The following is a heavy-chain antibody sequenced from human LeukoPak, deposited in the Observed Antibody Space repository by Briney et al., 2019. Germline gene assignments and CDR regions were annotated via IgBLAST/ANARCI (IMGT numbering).Heavy chain of an antibody. V-gene: IGHV3-15*01. D-gene: IGHD1-26*01. Sequence: PGGSLRLSCAASGFTVSRNYMSWVRQAPGKGLEWVGRIKSKTDGGTTDYAAPVKGRFTISRDDSKNTLYLQMNGLKTEGTAVYYCTTDGGSLVETDYWGQGALVTVSS. J-gene: IGHJ4*02. CDR3: TTDGGSLVETDY. CDR1: GFTVSRNY. CDR2: IKSKTDGGTT.